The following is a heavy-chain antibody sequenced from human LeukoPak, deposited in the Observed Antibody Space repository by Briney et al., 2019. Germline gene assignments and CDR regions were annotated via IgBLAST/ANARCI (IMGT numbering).Heavy chain of an antibody. J-gene: IGHJ4*02. V-gene: IGHV3-30*18. CDR3: AKVSGTVDY. CDR1: GFPFSNYG. D-gene: IGHD1-1*01. CDR2: ISHDGSNK. Sequence: GRSLRLSCAASGFPFSNYGMHWVRQAPGKGPEWVAVISHDGSNKYYEDSVKGRFTISRDNSKNTLYLQMNSLSAEDTAVYYCAKVSGTVDYWGQGTLVTVSS.